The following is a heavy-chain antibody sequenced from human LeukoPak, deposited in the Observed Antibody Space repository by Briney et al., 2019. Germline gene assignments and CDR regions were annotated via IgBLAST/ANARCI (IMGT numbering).Heavy chain of an antibody. CDR3: ARRGRYYYDSSGYYFYLDY. J-gene: IGHJ4*02. Sequence: SETLSLTCAVYGGSFSGYYWSWIRQPPGKGLEWIGEINHSGSTNYNPSLKSRVTISVDTSKNQFSLKLSSVTAADTAVYYCARRGRYYYDSSGYYFYLDYWGQGTLVTVSS. CDR1: GGSFSGYY. D-gene: IGHD3-22*01. CDR2: INHSGST. V-gene: IGHV4-34*01.